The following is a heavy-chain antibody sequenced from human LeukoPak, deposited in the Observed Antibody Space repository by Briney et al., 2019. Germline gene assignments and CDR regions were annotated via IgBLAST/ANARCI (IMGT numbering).Heavy chain of an antibody. D-gene: IGHD4-11*01. CDR1: GVSISSSSYY. CDR2: IYYSGST. CDR3: ARQGYSNYFDY. J-gene: IGHJ4*02. Sequence: SETLSLTCTVSGVSISSSSYYWGWIRQPPGKGLEWIGSIYYSGSTYYNPSLKSRVTISVDTSKNQFSLKLSSVTAADTAVYYCARQGYSNYFDYWGQGTLVTVSS. V-gene: IGHV4-39*01.